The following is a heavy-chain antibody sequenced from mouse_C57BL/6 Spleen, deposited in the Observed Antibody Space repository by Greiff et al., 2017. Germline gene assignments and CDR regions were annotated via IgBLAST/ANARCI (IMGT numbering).Heavy chain of an antibody. CDR1: GYAFTNYL. V-gene: IGHV1-54*01. CDR3: ARSGDGRFDY. J-gene: IGHJ2*01. Sequence: QVQLKESGAELVRPGTSVKVSCKASGYAFTNYLIEWVKQRPGQGLEWIGVINPGSGGTNYNEKFKGKATLTADKSSSTAYMQLSSLTSEDSAVYFCARSGDGRFDYWGQGTTLTVSS. CDR2: INPGSGGT. D-gene: IGHD1-1*01.